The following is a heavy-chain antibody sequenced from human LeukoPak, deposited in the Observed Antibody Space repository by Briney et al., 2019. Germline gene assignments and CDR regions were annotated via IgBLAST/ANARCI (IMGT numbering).Heavy chain of an antibody. CDR3: ATGLLRRSLEYFQH. Sequence: ASVRVSCKVSGYTLTELSMHWVRQAPGKGLEWMGGFDPEDGETIYAQKFQGRVTMTEDTSTDTAYMELSSLRSEDTAVYYCATGLLRRSLEYFQHWGQGTLVTVSS. D-gene: IGHD2/OR15-2a*01. V-gene: IGHV1-24*01. J-gene: IGHJ1*01. CDR1: GYTLTELS. CDR2: FDPEDGET.